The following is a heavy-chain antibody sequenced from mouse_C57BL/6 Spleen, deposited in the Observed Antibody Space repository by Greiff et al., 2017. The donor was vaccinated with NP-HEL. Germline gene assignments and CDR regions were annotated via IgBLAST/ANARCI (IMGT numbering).Heavy chain of an antibody. CDR3: AREGGYYDYDVGYFDV. D-gene: IGHD2-4*01. Sequence: VQLQQSGPGLVKPSQSLSLTCSVTGYSITSGYYWNWIRQFPGNKLEWMGYISYDGSNNYNPSLKNRISITRDTSKNQFFLKLNSVTTEGTATYYCAREGGYYDYDVGYFDVWGTGTTVTVSS. CDR2: ISYDGSN. V-gene: IGHV3-6*01. CDR1: GYSITSGYY. J-gene: IGHJ1*03.